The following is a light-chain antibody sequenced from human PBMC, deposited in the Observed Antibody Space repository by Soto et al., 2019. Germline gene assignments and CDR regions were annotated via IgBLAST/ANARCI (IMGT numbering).Light chain of an antibody. V-gene: IGLV1-40*01. CDR3: QSFDSSLRGVL. CDR1: SSNIGAGYD. J-gene: IGLJ2*01. Sequence: QAVLTQPPSVSGAPGQTVTISCTGSSSNIGAGYDVHWYRQVAGTVPKVLIYADTNRPSGVPGRFSASKSGASASLTIAGLQAEDEADYYCQSFDSSLRGVLFGGGTQLTV. CDR2: ADT.